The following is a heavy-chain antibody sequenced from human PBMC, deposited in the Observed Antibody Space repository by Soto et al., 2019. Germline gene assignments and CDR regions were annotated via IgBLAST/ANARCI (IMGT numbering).Heavy chain of an antibody. D-gene: IGHD2-2*02. Sequence: QVQLVQSGAEVKKPGSSVKVSCKASGGTFSSYAISWVRQAPGQGLEWMGGIIPIFGTANYAQKFQGRVTITADESTSTAYMELSSLRSEDTAVYYCARADRYKSYCSSTSSYNDDYYYGMDVWGQGTTVTVSS. V-gene: IGHV1-69*01. CDR3: ARADRYKSYCSSTSSYNDDYYYGMDV. CDR1: GGTFSSYA. CDR2: IIPIFGTA. J-gene: IGHJ6*02.